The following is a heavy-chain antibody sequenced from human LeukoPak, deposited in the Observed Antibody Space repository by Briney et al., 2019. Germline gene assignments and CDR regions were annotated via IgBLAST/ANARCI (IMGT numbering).Heavy chain of an antibody. Sequence: GGSLRLSCAASGFTFDDYAMHWVRHAPGKGLAWVSGISWNSGSIGYADSVKGRFTISRDNAKNSLYLQMNSLRAEDTALYYCAKDSMATIRYYYYGMDVWGQGTTVTVSS. V-gene: IGHV3-9*01. D-gene: IGHD5-24*01. J-gene: IGHJ6*02. CDR1: GFTFDDYA. CDR3: AKDSMATIRYYYYGMDV. CDR2: ISWNSGSI.